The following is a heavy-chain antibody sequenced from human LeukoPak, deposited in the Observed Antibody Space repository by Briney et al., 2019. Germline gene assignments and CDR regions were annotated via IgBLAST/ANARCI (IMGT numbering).Heavy chain of an antibody. D-gene: IGHD1-26*01. CDR3: ARKLRLGGNWFDP. CDR1: GYIFSNYG. V-gene: IGHV1-69*13. Sequence: SVKVSCKASGYIFSNYGLSWVRQAPGQGLEWMGKIIPISGTTNYAQKFQGRVTFTADESTSTAYMELSSLRSEDTALYYCARKLRLGGNWFDPWGQGTLVTVSS. J-gene: IGHJ5*02. CDR2: IIPISGTT.